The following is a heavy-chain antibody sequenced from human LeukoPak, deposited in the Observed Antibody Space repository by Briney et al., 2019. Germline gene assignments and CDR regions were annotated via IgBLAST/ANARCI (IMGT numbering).Heavy chain of an antibody. CDR1: GYTFTSYG. Sequence: ASVKVSCKASGYTFTSYGISWARQAPGQRLEWMGWISAYNGNTNYAQKLQGRVTMTTDTSTSTAYMELRSLRSDDTAVYYCARDWVGAPPFDYWGQGTLVTVSS. J-gene: IGHJ4*02. V-gene: IGHV1-18*01. CDR2: ISAYNGNT. CDR3: ARDWVGAPPFDY. D-gene: IGHD1-26*01.